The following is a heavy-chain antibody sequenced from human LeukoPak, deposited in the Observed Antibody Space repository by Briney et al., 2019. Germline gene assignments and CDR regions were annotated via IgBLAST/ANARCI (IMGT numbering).Heavy chain of an antibody. Sequence: GGSLRLSCAASGFTFSSYGMHWVRQAPGKGLEWVAFIRYDGSNKYYADSVKGRFTISRDNSKNTLCLQMNSLRAEDTAVYYCAKKTGTRYYFDYWGQGTLVTVSS. J-gene: IGHJ4*02. D-gene: IGHD1-7*01. CDR1: GFTFSSYG. CDR3: AKKTGTRYYFDY. CDR2: IRYDGSNK. V-gene: IGHV3-30*02.